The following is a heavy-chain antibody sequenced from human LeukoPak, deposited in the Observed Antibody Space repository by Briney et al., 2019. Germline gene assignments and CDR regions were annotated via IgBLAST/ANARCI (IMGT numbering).Heavy chain of an antibody. D-gene: IGHD7-27*01. V-gene: IGHV3-53*01. Sequence: GGSLRLSCAASGFTISNYWMTWVRQAPGKGLEWVSVIYRDGTTYYADSVKGRFTISRDTSRNTLDLQMNSLRAGDTAVYYCAKTGGPWDWGQGALVTVSS. CDR3: AKTGGPWD. CDR1: GFTISNYW. J-gene: IGHJ4*02. CDR2: IYRDGTT.